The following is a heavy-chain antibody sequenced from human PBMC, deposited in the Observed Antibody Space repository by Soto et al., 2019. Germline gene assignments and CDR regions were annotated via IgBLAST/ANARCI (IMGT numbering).Heavy chain of an antibody. V-gene: IGHV3-48*02. D-gene: IGHD6-13*01. Sequence: PGGSLRLSCAASGFTFSSYSMNWVRQAPGKGLEWVSYISSSSSTIYYADSVKGRFTISRDNAKNSLYLQMNSLRDEDTAVYYCARGGRYSSSGLAPDNGFDPWGQGTLVTVSS. CDR2: ISSSSSTI. CDR3: ARGGRYSSSGLAPDNGFDP. CDR1: GFTFSSYS. J-gene: IGHJ5*02.